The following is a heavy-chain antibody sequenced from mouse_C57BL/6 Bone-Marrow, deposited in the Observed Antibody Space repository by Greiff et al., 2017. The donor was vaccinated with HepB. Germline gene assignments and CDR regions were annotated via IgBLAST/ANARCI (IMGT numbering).Heavy chain of an antibody. J-gene: IGHJ4*01. D-gene: IGHD4-1*01. CDR1: GYTFTDYY. V-gene: IGHV1-26*01. CDR2: INPNNGGT. Sequence: EVQLVESGPELVKPGASVKISCKASGYTFTDYYMNWVKQSHGKSLEWIGDINPNNGGTSYNQKFKGKATLTVDKSSSTAYMELRSLTSEDSAVYYCARDWYYAMDYWGQGTSVTVSS. CDR3: ARDWYYAMDY.